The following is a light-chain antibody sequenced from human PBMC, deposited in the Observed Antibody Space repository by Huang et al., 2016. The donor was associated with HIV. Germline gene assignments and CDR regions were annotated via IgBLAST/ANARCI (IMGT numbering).Light chain of an antibody. CDR1: QNIFYSSTNKNY. CDR3: QQYYSTPCT. J-gene: IGKJ2*02. Sequence: IVMTQSPDSLTVSVGGRVTFDCRSSQNIFYSSTNKNYLAWYQQQPGQSPQLLIYCATALESGAPDRFTGSGSDTDFTLTINNVQAEDVAIYYCQQYYSTPCTFGQGTRLEI. V-gene: IGKV4-1*01. CDR2: CAT.